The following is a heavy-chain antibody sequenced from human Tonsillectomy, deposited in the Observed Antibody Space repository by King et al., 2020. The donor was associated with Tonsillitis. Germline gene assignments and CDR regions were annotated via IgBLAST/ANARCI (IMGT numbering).Heavy chain of an antibody. V-gene: IGHV4-59*08. CDR1: DGSISNYY. J-gene: IGHJ2*01. CDR2: IHYSGST. CDR3: ARQSGWLRRSWYFDL. D-gene: IGHD5-12*01. Sequence: HVQLQESGPGLLKPSETLSLNCTVSDGSISNYYWSWVRPPPGEGLAWIGYIHYSGSTNYNPSLMSRVTISVDTSKSKVSLSLSSVTAAVTAVYYCARQSGWLRRSWYFDLWGRGTLVTVSS.